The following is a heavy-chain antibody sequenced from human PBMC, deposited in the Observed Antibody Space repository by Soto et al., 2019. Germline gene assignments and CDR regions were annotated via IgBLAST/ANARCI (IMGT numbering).Heavy chain of an antibody. V-gene: IGHV1-2*02. CDR3: ARDVEGIVLMVYANYGMDV. CDR2: INPNSGGT. J-gene: IGHJ6*02. CDR1: GYTFTGYY. D-gene: IGHD2-8*01. Sequence: ASVKVSCKASGYTFTGYYMHWVRQAPGQGLEWMGWINPNSGGTNYAQKFQGRVTMTRDTSISTAYMELSRLRSDDTAVYYCARDVEGIVLMVYANYGMDVWGQGTTVTVSS.